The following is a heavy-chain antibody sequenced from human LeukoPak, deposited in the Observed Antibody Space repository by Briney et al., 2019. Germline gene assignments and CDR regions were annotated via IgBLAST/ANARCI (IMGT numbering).Heavy chain of an antibody. CDR3: ARSVGHYGSGSYYPDY. CDR2: IYYSGST. Sequence: NPSETLSLTCTVSGGSISSSSYYWGWIRQPPGKGLEWIGYIYYSGSTNYNPSLKSRVTISVDTSKNQSSLKLSSVTAADTAVYYCARSVGHYGSGSYYPDYWGQGTLVTVSS. D-gene: IGHD3-10*01. J-gene: IGHJ4*02. CDR1: GGSISSSSYY. V-gene: IGHV4-61*05.